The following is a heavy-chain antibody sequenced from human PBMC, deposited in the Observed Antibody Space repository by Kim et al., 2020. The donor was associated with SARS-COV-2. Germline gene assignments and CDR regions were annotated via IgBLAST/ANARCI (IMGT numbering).Heavy chain of an antibody. V-gene: IGHV4-39*02. Sequence: SETLSLTCTVSGGSISSSSYYWGWIRQPPGKGLEWIGSIYYSGSTYYNPSLKSRVTISVDTSKNQFSLKLSSVTAADTAVYYCAGEGYCSGGSCSPFDYWGQGTLVTVSS. CDR3: AGEGYCSGGSCSPFDY. CDR1: GGSISSSSYY. D-gene: IGHD2-15*01. CDR2: IYYSGST. J-gene: IGHJ4*02.